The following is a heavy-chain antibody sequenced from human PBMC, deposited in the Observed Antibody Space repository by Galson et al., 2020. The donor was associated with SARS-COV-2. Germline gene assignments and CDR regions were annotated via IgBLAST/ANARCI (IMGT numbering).Heavy chain of an antibody. CDR3: SREGWQGGY. D-gene: IGHD6-19*01. CDR2: IKGDGSET. J-gene: IGHJ4*02. Sequence: GASLRLSCEVFGFTFNDFWMSWFRQAPGKGLEWVANIKGDGSETNYADFVKGRFSISRDNAANSLYLQMNSLRVEDSAVYYCSREGWQGGYWGQGTRVTVSS. CDR1: GFTFNDFW. V-gene: IGHV3-7*01.